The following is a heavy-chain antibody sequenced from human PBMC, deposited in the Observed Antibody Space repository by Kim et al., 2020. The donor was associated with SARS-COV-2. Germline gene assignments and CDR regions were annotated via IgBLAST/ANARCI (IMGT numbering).Heavy chain of an antibody. CDR2: IKSKTDGGTT. V-gene: IGHV3-15*01. Sequence: GGSLRLSCTASGFTFSNAWMSWVRQAPGKGLGWVGRIKSKTDGGTTDYAAPVKGRFTISRDDSKNTLYLQMNSLKTEDTAVYYCTTGPPHYYDILTGYFGLVAGRTDYWGQGTLVTVSS. CDR1: GFTFSNAW. D-gene: IGHD3-9*01. CDR3: TTGPPHYYDILTGYFGLVAGRTDY. J-gene: IGHJ4*02.